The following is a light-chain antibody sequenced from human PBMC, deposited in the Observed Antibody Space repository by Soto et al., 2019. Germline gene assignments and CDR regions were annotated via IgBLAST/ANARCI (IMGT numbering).Light chain of an antibody. CDR2: DVN. V-gene: IGLV2-11*01. CDR1: NSDVGGYDY. CDR3: CSSAGSYTFWV. J-gene: IGLJ3*02. Sequence: QSALTQPRSVSGSPGQSVTISCTGTNSDVGGYDYVSWYQHHPGKAPKLMIFDVNKRPSGVPDRFSGSKSGNTASLTISGLQAEDEADYYCCSSAGSYTFWVFGAGTKLTVL.